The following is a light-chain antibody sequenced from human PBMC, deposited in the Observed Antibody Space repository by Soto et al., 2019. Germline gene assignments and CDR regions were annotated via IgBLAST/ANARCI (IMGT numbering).Light chain of an antibody. V-gene: IGKV1-39*01. CDR1: QSINSY. CDR2: SAS. J-gene: IGKJ5*01. Sequence: DIQMTQSPSSLSASVGDRVTITCRASQSINSYLIWYQQKPGKAPKLLIYSASGLRSGVPSRFSGSGSGTDFTLTISSLQPEDSATYYCQQSYNTPIPFGQGTRLEI. CDR3: QQSYNTPIP.